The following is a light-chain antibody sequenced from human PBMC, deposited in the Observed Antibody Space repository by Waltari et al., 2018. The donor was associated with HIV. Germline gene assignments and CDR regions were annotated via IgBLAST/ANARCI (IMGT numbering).Light chain of an antibody. J-gene: IGKJ2*01. CDR2: GAS. Sequence: EVVLTQSPVSLSLSPGERASLSCPASQSVSSSYLAWYQQKPGQAPRLLTYGASSRATGIPDRFSGSGSATDFTLTISRLEPEDFAVYYCQQYGSSPPMYTFGQGTKLEIK. V-gene: IGKV3-20*01. CDR3: QQYGSSPPMYT. CDR1: QSVSSSY.